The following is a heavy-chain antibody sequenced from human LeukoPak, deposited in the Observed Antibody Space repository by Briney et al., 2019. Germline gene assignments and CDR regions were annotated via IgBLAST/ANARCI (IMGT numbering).Heavy chain of an antibody. Sequence: GGSLRLSCAATGFSFNSYIISWARPGLGKGLEWVSSINSSSSYIYYADSVKGRFTISRDNAKNSLYLQMNNLRAEDTAVYYCARDHSSSWYLIDYWGQGTLVTVSS. D-gene: IGHD6-13*01. V-gene: IGHV3-21*01. J-gene: IGHJ4*02. CDR3: ARDHSSSWYLIDY. CDR2: INSSSSYI. CDR1: GFSFNSYI.